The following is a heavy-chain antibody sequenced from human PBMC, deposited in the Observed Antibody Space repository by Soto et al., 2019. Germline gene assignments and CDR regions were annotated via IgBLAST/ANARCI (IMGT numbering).Heavy chain of an antibody. CDR3: ARDRHSSSSGYFEY. CDR1: GFTFSSYG. V-gene: IGHV3-33*01. Sequence: QVQLVESGGGVVQPGRSLRLSCAASGFTFSSYGMHWVRQAPGKGLEWVAVIWYDGNDKYYADFVKGRFTISRDNAKNTVSLQMNSLRAEDTAVYYCARDRHSSSSGYFEYWVQGTLVTVSS. D-gene: IGHD6-6*01. J-gene: IGHJ4*02. CDR2: IWYDGNDK.